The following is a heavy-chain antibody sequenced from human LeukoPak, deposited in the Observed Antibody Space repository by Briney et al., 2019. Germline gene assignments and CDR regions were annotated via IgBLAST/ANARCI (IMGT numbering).Heavy chain of an antibody. Sequence: ASETLSLTCTVSGGSISSSSYYWGWIRQPPGKGLEWIGSIYYSGNTYYNASLKSQVSISIDTSKNQFSLKLTSVTAADTAVYYCARQTGSGLFILPGGQGTLVTVSS. V-gene: IGHV4-39*01. CDR2: IYYSGNT. CDR3: ARQTGSGLFILP. D-gene: IGHD3/OR15-3a*01. J-gene: IGHJ4*02. CDR1: GGSISSSSYY.